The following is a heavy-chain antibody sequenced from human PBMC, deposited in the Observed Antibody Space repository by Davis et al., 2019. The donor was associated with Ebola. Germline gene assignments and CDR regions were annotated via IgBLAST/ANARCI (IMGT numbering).Heavy chain of an antibody. CDR2: IIPILGIA. V-gene: IGHV1-69*10. J-gene: IGHJ5*02. Sequence: SVKVSCKASGGTFSSYAISWVRQAPGQGFEWMGGIIPILGIANYAQNFQGRITITADKSTSTAYMELSSLRSEDTAVYYCARGDSRSSIDIALLVTWGQGTLVTVSS. CDR3: ARGDSRSSIDIALLVT. D-gene: IGHD6-6*01. CDR1: GGTFSSYA.